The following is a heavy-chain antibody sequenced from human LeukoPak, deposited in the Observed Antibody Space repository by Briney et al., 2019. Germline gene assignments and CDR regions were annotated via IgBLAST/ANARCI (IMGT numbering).Heavy chain of an antibody. J-gene: IGHJ6*03. CDR2: IIPIFGTA. V-gene: IGHV1-69*01. D-gene: IGHD5-18*01. CDR3: ARAPTLGYSYGYYYYYYMDV. Sequence: SVKVSCKSSGGTFRSYTINWVRQAPGQGLEWMGGIIPIFGTANYAQKFQGRVTITADESTSTAYMELSSLRSEDTAVYYCARAPTLGYSYGYYYYYYMDVWGKGTTVTISS. CDR1: GGTFRSYT.